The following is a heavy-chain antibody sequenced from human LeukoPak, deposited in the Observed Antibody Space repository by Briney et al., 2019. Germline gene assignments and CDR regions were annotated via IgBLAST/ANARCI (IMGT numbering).Heavy chain of an antibody. V-gene: IGHV3-23*01. D-gene: IGHD6-13*01. CDR3: AKDRGSYSSSPNWFDP. J-gene: IGHJ5*02. Sequence: GGSLRLSCAASGFTFSSYAMSWVRQAPGKGLEWVSAISGSGGSTYYADSVKGRFTISRDNSKNTLYLQMSSLRAEDTAVYYCAKDRGSYSSSPNWFDPWGQGTLVTVSS. CDR2: ISGSGGST. CDR1: GFTFSSYA.